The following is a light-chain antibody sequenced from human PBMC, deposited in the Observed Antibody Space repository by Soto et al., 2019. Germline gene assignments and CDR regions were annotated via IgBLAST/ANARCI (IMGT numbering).Light chain of an antibody. Sequence: EIVMTQAPFTLCVSPGERATLSCRASQSVAANYLAWYQQKPGQAPRLLIYGASSRATGIPDRFSGSGSGTEFTLTITSLQPDDFATYCCQQYNSYPWTFGQGTKVDIK. V-gene: IGKV3D-15*01. CDR1: QSVAANY. CDR2: GAS. CDR3: QQYNSYPWT. J-gene: IGKJ1*01.